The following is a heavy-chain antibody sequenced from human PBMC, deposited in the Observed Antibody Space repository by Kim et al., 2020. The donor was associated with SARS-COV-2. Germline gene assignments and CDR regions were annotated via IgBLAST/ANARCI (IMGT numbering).Heavy chain of an antibody. CDR1: GFTFSSYT. Sequence: GGSLRLSCAASGFTFSSYTMNWVRQAPGKGLEWVSSISSRSSYIYYADSVKGRFTISRDDAKNSLYLQMSSLRAEDTAVYYCARDSLAIAAAGDYWGQGT. D-gene: IGHD6-13*01. CDR3: ARDSLAIAAAGDY. J-gene: IGHJ4*02. CDR2: ISSRSSYI. V-gene: IGHV3-21*01.